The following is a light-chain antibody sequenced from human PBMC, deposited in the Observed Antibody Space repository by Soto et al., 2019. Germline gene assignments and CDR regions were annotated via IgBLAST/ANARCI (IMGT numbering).Light chain of an antibody. CDR1: SSNIGSHI. V-gene: IGLV1-44*01. Sequence: QSVLTQPPSASGAPGQRVTISCSGSSSNIGSHIVNWYQQVPGTAPKLLIYTNNHRPSGVPDRFAGYKSGTSASLAISGLQSEDEADYYCAAWDDSAFGVVFGGGTKLTVL. CDR3: AAWDDSAFGVV. CDR2: TNN. J-gene: IGLJ2*01.